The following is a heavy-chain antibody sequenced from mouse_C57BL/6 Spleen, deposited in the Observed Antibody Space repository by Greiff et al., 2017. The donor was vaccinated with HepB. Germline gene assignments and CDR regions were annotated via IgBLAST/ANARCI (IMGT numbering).Heavy chain of an antibody. CDR1: GFTFSDYG. D-gene: IGHD1-1*01. Sequence: EVKLVESGGGLVKPGGSLKLSCAASGFTFSDYGMHWVRQAPEKGLEWVAYISSGSSTIYYADTVKGRFPISRDNAKNTLFLQLTSLRSEDTAMYYCARKYYYGSHAMDYWGQGTSVTVSS. V-gene: IGHV5-17*01. CDR2: ISSGSSTI. CDR3: ARKYYYGSHAMDY. J-gene: IGHJ4*01.